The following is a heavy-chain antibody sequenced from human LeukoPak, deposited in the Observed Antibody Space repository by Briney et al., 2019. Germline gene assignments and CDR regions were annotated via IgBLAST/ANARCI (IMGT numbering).Heavy chain of an antibody. CDR3: ARVGATGVTADN. V-gene: IGHV1-46*01. D-gene: IGHD2-21*02. J-gene: IGHJ4*02. CDR1: GYIFTTYF. CDR2: INPHGGST. Sequence: ASVKVSCKASGYIFTTYFMHWLRQAPGQGPEWMGIINPHGGSTDYAQKFQDRITMTSDTSTSTVYMELKSLKSEDTAVYFCARVGATGVTADNWGQGTVVTVSS.